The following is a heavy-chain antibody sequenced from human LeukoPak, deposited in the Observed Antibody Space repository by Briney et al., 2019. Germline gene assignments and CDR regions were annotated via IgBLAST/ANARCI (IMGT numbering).Heavy chain of an antibody. V-gene: IGHV4-34*01. CDR1: GGSFSGYY. CDR2: INHSGST. J-gene: IGHJ5*02. CDR3: ARVYSSSPSGWFDP. D-gene: IGHD6-13*01. Sequence: SGTLSLTCAAYGGSFSGYYWSWIRQPPGKGLEWIGEINHSGSTNYNPSLKSRVTISVDTSKNQFSLKLSSVTAADTAVYYCARVYSSSPSGWFDPWGQGTLVTVSS.